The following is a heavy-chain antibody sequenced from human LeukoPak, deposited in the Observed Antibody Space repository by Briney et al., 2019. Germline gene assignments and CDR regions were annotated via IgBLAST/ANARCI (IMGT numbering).Heavy chain of an antibody. D-gene: IGHD5-18*01. CDR2: IYIGGRT. CDR3: AREGVGYFFDY. J-gene: IGHJ4*02. Sequence: GGSLRLSCAASGFTVSGNYVSWVRQAPGKGLEWVSVIYIGGRTYYADSVKGRSTISRDNSKNTLFLQMRGLRPEDTAIYYCAREGVGYFFDYWGQGALVTVSS. CDR1: GFTVSGNY. V-gene: IGHV3-53*05.